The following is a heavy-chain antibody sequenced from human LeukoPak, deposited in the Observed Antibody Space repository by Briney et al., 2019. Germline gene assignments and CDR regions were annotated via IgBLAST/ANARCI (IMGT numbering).Heavy chain of an antibody. Sequence: ASVKVSCKASGYTFTSYSISWVRQAPGQGLEWMGWISAYNGNTNYAQKLQGRVTMTTDTSTSTACMELRSLRSDDTAVYYCARDKKWELSNDAFDIWGQGAMVTVSS. J-gene: IGHJ3*02. V-gene: IGHV1-18*01. CDR2: ISAYNGNT. CDR1: GYTFTSYS. D-gene: IGHD1-26*01. CDR3: ARDKKWELSNDAFDI.